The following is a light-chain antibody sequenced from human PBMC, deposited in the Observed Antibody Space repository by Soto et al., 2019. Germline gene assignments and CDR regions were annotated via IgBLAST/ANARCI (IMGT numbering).Light chain of an antibody. J-gene: IGKJ5*01. CDR1: HDISTY. V-gene: IGKV1-9*01. CDR2: EAS. CDR3: QQLNTLPFT. Sequence: DIQLTQSPSLLSASVGDRVTLPCQASHDISTYLAWYQQKPGKAPKLMIYEASTLQSGVPSRFSGSGSGTEFTLTISGLLPEDFATYHCQQLNTLPFTFGQGTRLEIK.